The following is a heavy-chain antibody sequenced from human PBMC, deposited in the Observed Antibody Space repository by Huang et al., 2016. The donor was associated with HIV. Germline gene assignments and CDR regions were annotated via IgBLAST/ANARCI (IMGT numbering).Heavy chain of an antibody. CDR1: GASFSSGSYY. Sequence: QVQLQESGPGLVKPSQTLSLTCTVSGASFSSGSYYWTWIRQPAGKGLEWIGRIYTSGSTNYNPSLKSRVTISIDTSKNHCSLRLNSVTAADTAVYYCATWPPGSQMRAFDIWGPGTMITVSS. CDR3: ATWPPGSQMRAFDI. CDR2: IYTSGST. V-gene: IGHV4-61*02. D-gene: IGHD2-15*01. J-gene: IGHJ3*02.